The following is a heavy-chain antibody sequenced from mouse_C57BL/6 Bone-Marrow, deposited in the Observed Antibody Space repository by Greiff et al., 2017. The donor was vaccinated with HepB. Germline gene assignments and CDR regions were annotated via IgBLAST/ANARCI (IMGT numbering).Heavy chain of an antibody. Sequence: QVQLKESGAELVRPGASVTLSCKASGYTFTDYEMHWVKQTPVHGLEWIGAIDPETGGTAYNQKFKGKAILTADKSSSTAYMELRSLTSEDSAVYYCTRENYSKWYFDVWGTGTTVTVSS. V-gene: IGHV1-15*01. CDR2: IDPETGGT. D-gene: IGHD2-5*01. CDR3: TRENYSKWYFDV. J-gene: IGHJ1*03. CDR1: GYTFTDYE.